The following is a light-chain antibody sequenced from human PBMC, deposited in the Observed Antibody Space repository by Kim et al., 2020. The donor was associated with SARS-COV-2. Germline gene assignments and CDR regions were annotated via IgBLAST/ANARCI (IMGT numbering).Light chain of an antibody. CDR2: GAS. Sequence: SPGERATLSCRARQSVSSSYLAWYQQKPGQAPRLLIYGASSRATGIPDRFSGSGSGTDFTLTISRLEPEDFAVYYCQQYGSSPLTFGQGTKVDIK. V-gene: IGKV3-20*01. CDR3: QQYGSSPLT. J-gene: IGKJ1*01. CDR1: QSVSSSY.